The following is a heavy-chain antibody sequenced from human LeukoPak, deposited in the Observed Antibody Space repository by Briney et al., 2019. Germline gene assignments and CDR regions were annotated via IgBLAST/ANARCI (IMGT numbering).Heavy chain of an antibody. V-gene: IGHV3-30*18. Sequence: RGSMRLSCAASGLTFSSFGTHWVSQAPGKGMGWEAVISYDGSNKNYADSVKGRFTISRDNSKNTQYLQMNSLRAEDTAVYYCAKDIGRQWLALDYWGQGTLVSVSS. CDR1: GLTFSSFG. CDR3: AKDIGRQWLALDY. CDR2: ISYDGSNK. J-gene: IGHJ4*02. D-gene: IGHD6-19*01.